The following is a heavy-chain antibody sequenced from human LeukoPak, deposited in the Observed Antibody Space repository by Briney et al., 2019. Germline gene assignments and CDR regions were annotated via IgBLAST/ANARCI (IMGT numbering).Heavy chain of an antibody. CDR2: INSDGSST. D-gene: IGHD3-3*01. V-gene: IGHV3-74*01. CDR1: GFTFSSYW. J-gene: IGHJ4*02. Sequence: PGGSLRLSCAASGFTFSSYWMHWVRQAPGKGLVWVSRINSDGSSTSYADSVKGRFTISRDNAKNTLYLQMNSLRAEDTAVYYCAREIDTAYYDFWSGYYRGYFDYWGQGTLVTASS. CDR3: AREIDTAYYDFWSGYYRGYFDY.